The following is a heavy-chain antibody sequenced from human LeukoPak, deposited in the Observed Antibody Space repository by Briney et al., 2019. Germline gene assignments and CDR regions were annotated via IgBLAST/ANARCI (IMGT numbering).Heavy chain of an antibody. CDR3: ARDYGGSSPFDY. CDR1: GSTFSSFE. D-gene: IGHD4-23*01. Sequence: QTGGSLRLSCAASGSTFSSFEMHWVRQAPGKGLEWVSYISSSGSTIYYADSVQGRFTISRDNAKNSLYLQMNSLRAEDTAVYYCARDYGGSSPFDYWGQGTLVTVSS. J-gene: IGHJ4*02. CDR2: ISSSGSTI. V-gene: IGHV3-48*03.